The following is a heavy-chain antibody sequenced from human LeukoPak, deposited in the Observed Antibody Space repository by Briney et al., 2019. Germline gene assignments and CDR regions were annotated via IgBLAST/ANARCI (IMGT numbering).Heavy chain of an antibody. CDR1: GGSISSGGYY. CDR2: IYHSGST. V-gene: IGHV4-30-2*01. CDR3: ARLDPVIVPGVITVPAGPFDY. Sequence: PSQTLSLTCTVSGGSISSGGYYWSWIRQPPGKGLEWIGYIYHSGSTYYNPSLKSRVTISVDTSKNQFSLKLSSVTAADTAFYYCARLDPVIVPGVITVPAGPFDYWGQGTLVTVSS. J-gene: IGHJ4*02. D-gene: IGHD3-10*01.